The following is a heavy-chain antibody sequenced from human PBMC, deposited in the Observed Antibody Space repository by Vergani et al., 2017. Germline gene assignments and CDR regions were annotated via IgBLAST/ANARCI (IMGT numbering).Heavy chain of an antibody. CDR3: ARDLYCSSTSCYSPRMTNYYGMDV. V-gene: IGHV3-21*01. CDR1: GFTFSSYS. Sequence: EVQLVESGGGLVKPGGSLRLSCAASGFTFSSYSMNWVRQAPGKGLEWVSSISSSSSYIYYADSVKGRFTISRDNAKNSLYLQMNSLRAEDTAVYYCARDLYCSSTSCYSPRMTNYYGMDVWGQGTTVTVSS. J-gene: IGHJ6*02. D-gene: IGHD2-2*01. CDR2: ISSSSSYI.